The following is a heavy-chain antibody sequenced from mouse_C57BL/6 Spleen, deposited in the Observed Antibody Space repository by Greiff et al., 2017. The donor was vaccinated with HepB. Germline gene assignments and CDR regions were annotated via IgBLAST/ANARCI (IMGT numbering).Heavy chain of an antibody. CDR3: ARSKPSQFITTVVATDYAMDY. CDR1: GYTFTSYN. V-gene: IGHV1-12*01. CDR2: IYPGNGDT. J-gene: IGHJ4*01. D-gene: IGHD1-1*01. Sequence: QVQLQQSGAELVRPGASVKMSCKASGYTFTSYNMHWVKQTPRQGLEWIGAIYPGNGDTSYNQKFKGKATLTVDKSSSTAYMQLSSLTSEDSAVYFCARSKPSQFITTVVATDYAMDYWGQGTSVTVSS.